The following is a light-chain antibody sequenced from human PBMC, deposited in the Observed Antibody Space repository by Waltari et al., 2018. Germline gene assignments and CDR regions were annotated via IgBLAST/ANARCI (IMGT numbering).Light chain of an antibody. CDR3: QQYNYDSWT. V-gene: IGKV1-5*03. CDR1: QSISSG. Sequence: DIQMTQSPSTLSASVGDRVTITCRSSQSISSGLAWYQQKPGKAPDLLIYKASSLESGVPSRFSGRGSGTEFTLTISSLQPDDIATYYCQQYNYDSWTFGQGTKVGLK. J-gene: IGKJ1*01. CDR2: KAS.